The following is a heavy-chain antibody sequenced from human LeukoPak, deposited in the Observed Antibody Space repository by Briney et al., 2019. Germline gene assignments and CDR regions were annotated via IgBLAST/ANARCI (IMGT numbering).Heavy chain of an antibody. CDR2: ISNSGST. D-gene: IGHD1-1*01. CDR1: GGSISTYY. V-gene: IGHV4-59*01. Sequence: KPSETLSLTCTVSGGSISTYYWSWIRQPPGEGLERIGYISNSGSTNYNPSLKSRVTISVDTSKNQLSLKLSSVTAADTAVYHCVRLQPNTGEWAFDIWGQGTMVSVSS. J-gene: IGHJ3*02. CDR3: VRLQPNTGEWAFDI.